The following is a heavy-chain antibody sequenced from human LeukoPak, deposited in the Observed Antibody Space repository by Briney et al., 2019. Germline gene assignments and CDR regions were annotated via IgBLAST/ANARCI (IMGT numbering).Heavy chain of an antibody. J-gene: IGHJ6*02. Sequence: SETLSLTCTVSGGSISSYYWSWIRQPPGKGLEWIGYIYYSGSTNYNPPLKSRVTISVDTSKNQFSLKLSSVTAADTAVYYCAMGPYYYYGMDVWGQGTTVTVSS. CDR1: GGSISSYY. CDR3: AMGPYYYYGMDV. V-gene: IGHV4-59*12. CDR2: IYYSGST.